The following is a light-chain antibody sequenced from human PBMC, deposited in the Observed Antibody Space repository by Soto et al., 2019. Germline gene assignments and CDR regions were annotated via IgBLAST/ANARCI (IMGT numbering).Light chain of an antibody. CDR3: QQYMSYS. J-gene: IGKJ1*01. V-gene: IGKV1-9*01. CDR1: PAIASF. CDR2: GAS. Sequence: IQLTQSPSSLSASVVDRVTITCRASPAIASFLAWYQQKPGTAPKLLIYGASTLQSGVPSRFSGSRSGTDYTLTIASLQPEDFATYYCQQYMSYSFGQGTKWIS.